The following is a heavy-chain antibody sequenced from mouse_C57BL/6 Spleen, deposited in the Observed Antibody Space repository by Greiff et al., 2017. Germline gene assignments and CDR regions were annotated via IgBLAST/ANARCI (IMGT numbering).Heavy chain of an antibody. CDR2: ISYDGSN. D-gene: IGHD2-3*01. V-gene: IGHV3-6*01. Sequence: EESGPGLVKPSQSLSLTCSVTGYSITSGYYWNWIRQFPGNKLEWMGYISYDGSNNYNPSLKNRISITRDTSKNQFFLKLNSVTTEDTATYYCARYDGYYWFAYWGQGTLVTVSA. J-gene: IGHJ3*01. CDR1: GYSITSGYY. CDR3: ARYDGYYWFAY.